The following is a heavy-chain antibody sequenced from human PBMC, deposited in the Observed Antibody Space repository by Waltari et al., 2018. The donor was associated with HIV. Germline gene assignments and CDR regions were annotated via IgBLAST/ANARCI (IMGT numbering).Heavy chain of an antibody. V-gene: IGHV4-4*07. D-gene: IGHD3-22*01. CDR2: IYTSGST. Sequence: QVQLQESGPGLVKPSETLSLTCTVSGGSISSYSGSWIRQPAWKGLEWIGRIYTSGSTNYNPSLKSRVTMSVDTSKNQFSLKLSSVTAADTAVYYCARGTYYYDSSGHDAFDIWGQGTMVTVSS. CDR1: GGSISSYS. J-gene: IGHJ3*02. CDR3: ARGTYYYDSSGHDAFDI.